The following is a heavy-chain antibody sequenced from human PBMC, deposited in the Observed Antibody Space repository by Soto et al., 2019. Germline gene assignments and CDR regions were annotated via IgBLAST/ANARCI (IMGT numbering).Heavy chain of an antibody. J-gene: IGHJ4*02. CDR1: GGSISSSNG. D-gene: IGHD1-26*01. Sequence: QVQLQESGPGLVKPSGTLSLTCAVSGGSISSSNGWSWVRQPPGKGLEWIGVIYHSGSTNYNPSRKSRVTISVDKSTHQFSLKLSSVTAADTAVYYCASLMVSGSYYRGSDYWGQGTLVTVSS. V-gene: IGHV4-4*02. CDR3: ASLMVSGSYYRGSDY. CDR2: IYHSGST.